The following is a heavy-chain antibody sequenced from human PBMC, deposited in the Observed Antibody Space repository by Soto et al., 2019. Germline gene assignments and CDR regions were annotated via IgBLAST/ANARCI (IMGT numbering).Heavy chain of an antibody. J-gene: IGHJ3*02. Sequence: EVQLVESGGGLVQPGGALTLSCAVSGFTFPNYRMTWVRQAPGKGLEWVANINQDGSDKYYVDSVKGRFTISRDDAKNSLYLQMSSLRAEDTAVYYCARISATSGGAFDIWGQGTMLTVSS. CDR3: ARISATSGGAFDI. CDR2: INQDGSDK. V-gene: IGHV3-7*01. CDR1: GFTFPNYR. D-gene: IGHD1-26*01.